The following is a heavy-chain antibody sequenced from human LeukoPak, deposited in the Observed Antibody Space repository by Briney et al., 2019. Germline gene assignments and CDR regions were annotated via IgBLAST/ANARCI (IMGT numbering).Heavy chain of an antibody. D-gene: IGHD2/OR15-2a*01. V-gene: IGHV3-48*03. J-gene: IGHJ2*01. CDR3: ARVYASYFDL. CDR2: ISSSGSTI. CDR1: GFXFSSYE. Sequence: GGSLRLSCAASGFXFSSYEINWVRQAPGKGLEWVSYISSSGSTIYYADSVKGRSTISRDNAKNSLYLQMNSLRAEDTAVYYCARVYASYFDLWGRGTLVTVSS.